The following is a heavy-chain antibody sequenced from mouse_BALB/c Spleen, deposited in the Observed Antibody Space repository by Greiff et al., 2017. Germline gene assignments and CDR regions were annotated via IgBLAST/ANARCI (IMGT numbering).Heavy chain of an antibody. Sequence: VQLQQSGPELVKPGASVKISCKASGYSFTGYYMHWVKQSHVKSLEWIGRINPYNGATSYNQNFKDKASLTVDKSSSTAYMELHSLTSEDSAVYYCARGDYYRYDGVDYWGQGTTLTVSS. CDR1: GYSFTGYY. V-gene: IGHV1-31*01. CDR3: ARGDYYRYDGVDY. D-gene: IGHD2-14*01. J-gene: IGHJ2*01. CDR2: INPYNGAT.